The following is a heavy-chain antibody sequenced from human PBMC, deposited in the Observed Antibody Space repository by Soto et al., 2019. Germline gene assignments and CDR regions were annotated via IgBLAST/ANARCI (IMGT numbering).Heavy chain of an antibody. CDR3: ARRGNPYMDV. J-gene: IGHJ6*02. CDR1: AYNLAGDG. CDR2: INVHSGDT. Sequence: QVQVVKSGAEVKKPGASVRVSCKPSAYNLAGDGFTWVRQAPGQGLEWMGWINVHSGDTNYAQKFQDRFSLTTDTFTRTVYMELTTLRSDDTAVYYCARRGNPYMDVWGQGTTVIVSS. V-gene: IGHV1-18*01.